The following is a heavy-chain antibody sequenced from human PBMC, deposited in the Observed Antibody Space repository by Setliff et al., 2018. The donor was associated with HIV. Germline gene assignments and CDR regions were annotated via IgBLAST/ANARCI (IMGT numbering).Heavy chain of an antibody. CDR1: GGSVSSSSYY. CDR2: IYYSGST. J-gene: IGHJ6*02. D-gene: IGHD2-15*01. V-gene: IGHV4-39*07. CDR3: ARDPSQGYCSGGSCYGYYYYGMDV. Sequence: SETLSLACTVSGGSVSSSSYYWGWIRQPPGKGLEWIGSIYYSGSTYYNPSLKSRVTISVDTSKNQFSLKLSSVTAADTAVYYCARDPSQGYCSGGSCYGYYYYGMDVWGQGTTVTVSS.